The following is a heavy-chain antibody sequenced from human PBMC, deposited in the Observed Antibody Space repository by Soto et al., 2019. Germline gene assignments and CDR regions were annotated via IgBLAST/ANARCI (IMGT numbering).Heavy chain of an antibody. D-gene: IGHD5-12*01. CDR3: ARGEWLATIKHYVAY. CDR2: IYYSGST. CDR1: GGSMSSYY. J-gene: IGHJ4*02. Sequence: QVQLQESGPGLVKPSETLSLTCTVSGGSMSSYYWSWIRQSPGKGLEWIGYIYYSGSTNYNPSLKSRDAIALDTAKNQVALMQSAVTAADTAVYNCARGEWLATIKHYVAYWGQGTLVTGSS. V-gene: IGHV4-59*01.